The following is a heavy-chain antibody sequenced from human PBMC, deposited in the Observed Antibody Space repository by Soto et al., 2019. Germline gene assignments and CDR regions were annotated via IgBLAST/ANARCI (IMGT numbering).Heavy chain of an antibody. CDR1: GGTFSSYT. J-gene: IGHJ4*02. D-gene: IGHD6-13*01. CDR3: ARDSWIAAAGKFDY. V-gene: IGHV1-69*08. CDR2: IIPILGIA. Sequence: QVQLVQSGAEVKKPGSSVKVSCKASGGTFSSYTISWVRQAPGQGLEWTGRIIPILGIANYAQKFQGRVTITADKSTSTAYMELSSLRSEDTAVYYCARDSWIAAAGKFDYWGQGTLVTVSS.